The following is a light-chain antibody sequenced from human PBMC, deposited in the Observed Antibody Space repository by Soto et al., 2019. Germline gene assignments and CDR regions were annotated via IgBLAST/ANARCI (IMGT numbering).Light chain of an antibody. CDR3: SSYTSSSNWV. J-gene: IGLJ3*02. Sequence: QSALTQPASVSGSPGQSITISCTGPSSDVGGYNYVSWYQQHPGKAPKLMIYEVSNRPSGVFNRFFGSKSGNTASLTISGLQGEEEADYYCSSYTSSSNWVFGGGTKVTVL. CDR1: SSDVGGYNY. CDR2: EVS. V-gene: IGLV2-14*01.